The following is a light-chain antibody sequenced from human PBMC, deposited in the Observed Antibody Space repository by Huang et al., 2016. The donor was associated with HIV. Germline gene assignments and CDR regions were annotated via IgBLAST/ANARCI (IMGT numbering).Light chain of an antibody. CDR1: QRVGVN. Sequence: EVMMTQSPAFLSVSLGDQASLSCRASQRVGVNLAWYQQKPGQAPTLLMYGAADRATGIAARFSGSGSGTDFTLTISSLQSEDSAVYFCQQYDKWPGTFGQGTRLQI. CDR2: GAA. CDR3: QQYDKWPGT. V-gene: IGKV3-15*01. J-gene: IGKJ2*01.